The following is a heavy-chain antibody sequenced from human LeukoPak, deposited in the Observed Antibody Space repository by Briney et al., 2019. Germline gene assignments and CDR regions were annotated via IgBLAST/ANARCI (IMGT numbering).Heavy chain of an antibody. J-gene: IGHJ6*03. CDR3: ARVPGPGHMDV. CDR1: GYTFTSYG. CDR2: INPSGGST. D-gene: IGHD1-1*01. Sequence: GASVKVSCTASGYTFTSYGISWVRQAPGRGLEWMGIINPSGGSTSYAQQFQGRVTMTRDTSTSTVYMELSSLRSEDTAVYYCARVPGPGHMDVWGKGTTVTVSS. V-gene: IGHV1-46*03.